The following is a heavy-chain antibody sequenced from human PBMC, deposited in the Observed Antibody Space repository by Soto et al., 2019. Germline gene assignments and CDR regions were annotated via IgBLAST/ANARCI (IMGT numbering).Heavy chain of an antibody. CDR3: ARLSFGDQGNY. Sequence: QVQLQESGPGLVKPSETLSLTCTVSGDSMSGYYWSWIRQSPGRRLEWIGYIFHSGTTNYNPSLKSRLSMSVDASKNQLSLRVTSVTAADTAIYYCARLSFGDQGNYWGQGTLVTVSS. J-gene: IGHJ4*02. V-gene: IGHV4-59*01. CDR1: GDSMSGYY. CDR2: IFHSGTT. D-gene: IGHD2-21*02.